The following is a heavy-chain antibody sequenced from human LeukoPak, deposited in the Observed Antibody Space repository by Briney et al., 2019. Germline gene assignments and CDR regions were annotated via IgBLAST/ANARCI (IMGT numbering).Heavy chain of an antibody. D-gene: IGHD3-10*01. CDR1: GYTFTSYG. Sequence: ASEKVSCKASGYTFTSYGISWVRQAPGQGLEWMGWISAYNGNTNYAQKFQGRVTMTTDTSTSTAYMELRSLRSDDTAVYYCASTWFGEFFLLDYWGQGTLVTVSS. CDR3: ASTWFGEFFLLDY. J-gene: IGHJ4*02. V-gene: IGHV1-18*04. CDR2: ISAYNGNT.